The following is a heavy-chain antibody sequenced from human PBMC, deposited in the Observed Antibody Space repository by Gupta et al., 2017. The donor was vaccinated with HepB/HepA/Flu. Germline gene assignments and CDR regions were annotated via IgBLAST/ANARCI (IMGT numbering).Heavy chain of an antibody. CDR1: GFTFSSYG. D-gene: IGHD2-2*01. J-gene: IGHJ3*02. CDR2: IWYDGSNK. CDR3: ARGGALVVVPAAPAPGAFDI. Sequence: QVQLVESGGGVVQPGRSLRLSCAASGFTFSSYGLPWVRQAPGKGLEWVAVIWYDGSNKYYADSVKGRFTISRDNSKNTLYLQMNSLRAEDTAVYYCARGGALVVVPAAPAPGAFDIWGQGTMVTVSS. V-gene: IGHV3-33*01.